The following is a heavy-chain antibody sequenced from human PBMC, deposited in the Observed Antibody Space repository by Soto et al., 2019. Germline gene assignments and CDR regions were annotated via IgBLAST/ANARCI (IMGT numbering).Heavy chain of an antibody. CDR2: ISGSGVII. J-gene: IGHJ4*02. D-gene: IGHD6-13*01. Sequence: GGSLRLSCAASGFTFSTYAMTWVRQAPGKGLEWVSSISGSGVIISYADSVRGRLTISRDNSKNTLYLQMNSLRAEDTAVYYCATDNSSWYFDYWGQGTLVTVSS. CDR3: ATDNSSWYFDY. CDR1: GFTFSTYA. V-gene: IGHV3-23*01.